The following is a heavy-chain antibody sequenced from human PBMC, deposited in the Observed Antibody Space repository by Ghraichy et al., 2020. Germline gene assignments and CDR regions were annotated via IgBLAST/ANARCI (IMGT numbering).Heavy chain of an antibody. V-gene: IGHV4-39*01. CDR1: GGSISSSSYY. CDR2: IYYSGST. Sequence: SETLYLTCTVSGGSISSSSYYWGWIRQPPGKGLEWIGCIYYSGSTYYNPSLKSLVTISVDTSKNQFSLKLSSVTAADTAVYYCASHPIPVVWGKDNFDYWGQGTLVTVSS. D-gene: IGHD3-22*01. CDR3: ASHPIPVVWGKDNFDY. J-gene: IGHJ4*02.